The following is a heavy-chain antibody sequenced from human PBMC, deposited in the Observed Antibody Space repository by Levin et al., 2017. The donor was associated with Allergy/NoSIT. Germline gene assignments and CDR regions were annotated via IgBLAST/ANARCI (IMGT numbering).Heavy chain of an antibody. D-gene: IGHD1-26*01. Sequence: GGSLRLSCAASGFTFSSYSMNWVRQAPGKGLEWVSYISSSSTTIYYADSVKGRFSISRDNAENSLYPQMNSLRDEDTALYYCVRGIVGSISASGGQGTLVTVSS. CDR3: VRGIVGSISAS. CDR2: ISSSSTTI. V-gene: IGHV3-48*02. CDR1: GFTFSSYS. J-gene: IGHJ4*02.